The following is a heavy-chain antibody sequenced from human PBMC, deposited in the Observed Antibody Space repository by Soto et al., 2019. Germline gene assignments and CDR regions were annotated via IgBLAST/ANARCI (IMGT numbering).Heavy chain of an antibody. CDR1: GFTFSSYW. CDR2: IEGDGSST. J-gene: IGHJ3*01. D-gene: IGHD6-13*01. CDR3: AREGLATAGFFDV. Sequence: GGSLRLSCAASGFTFSSYWMHWVRQAPGKGLEWVSRIEGDGSSTTSADSVKGRFTVSRDDARNTLYLQMSSLRADDTAIYYCAREGLATAGFFDVWGQGTMVTVSS. V-gene: IGHV3-74*01.